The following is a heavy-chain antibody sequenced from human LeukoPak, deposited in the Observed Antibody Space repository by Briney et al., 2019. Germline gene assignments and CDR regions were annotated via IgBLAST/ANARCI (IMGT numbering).Heavy chain of an antibody. CDR1: GFTFSSYS. Sequence: GGSLRLSCAASGFTFSSYSMNWVRQAPGKGLEWVSGINDNGGRTYYADSVKGRFTISRDNSKNTLYLQMNSLRAEDTALYYCAKDTRDREAAASRGYYFDCWGQGTLVSVSS. D-gene: IGHD6-13*01. CDR3: AKDTRDREAAASRGYYFDC. V-gene: IGHV3-23*01. CDR2: INDNGGRT. J-gene: IGHJ4*02.